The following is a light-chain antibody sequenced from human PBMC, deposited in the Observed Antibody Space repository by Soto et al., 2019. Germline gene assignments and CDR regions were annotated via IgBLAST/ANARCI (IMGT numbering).Light chain of an antibody. V-gene: IGLV1-40*01. J-gene: IGLJ2*01. Sequence: QSVLTQPPSVSGAPGQRVTISCTGSSSNIGAGYDVHWYQQLPGTGPKLLIYGNSNRPSGVPDRFSGSKSGTSASLAITGLQAVDEADYYCQSYDSSLSGFVVFGGGIKLTVL. CDR1: SSNIGAGYD. CDR3: QSYDSSLSGFVV. CDR2: GNS.